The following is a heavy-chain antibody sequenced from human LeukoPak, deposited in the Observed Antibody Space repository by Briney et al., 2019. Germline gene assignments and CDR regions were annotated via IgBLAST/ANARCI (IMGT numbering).Heavy chain of an antibody. CDR3: ARTYSSNWYEGNWFDP. CDR2: INYGGST. D-gene: IGHD6-13*01. Sequence: SETLSLTCAVYGGSFSGYYWSWIRQPPGKGLEWIGEINYGGSTNYNPSLKSRVTISVDTSKNQFSLKLSSVTAADTAVYYCARTYSSNWYEGNWFDPWGQGTLVTVSS. J-gene: IGHJ5*02. V-gene: IGHV4-34*01. CDR1: GGSFSGYY.